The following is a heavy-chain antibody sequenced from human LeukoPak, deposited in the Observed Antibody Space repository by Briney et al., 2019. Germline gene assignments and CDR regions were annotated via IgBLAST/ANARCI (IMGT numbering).Heavy chain of an antibody. CDR2: IYYSGST. Sequence: SETLSLTCTVSGGSISSYYWSWIRQPPGKGLEWIGHIYYSGSTSYNPSLMSRVTISVDTSKNQFSLKLNSVTAADTAVYYCARAAQDTALAADYWGQGTLVTVSS. J-gene: IGHJ4*02. CDR1: GGSISSYY. D-gene: IGHD5-18*01. V-gene: IGHV4-59*01. CDR3: ARAAQDTALAADY.